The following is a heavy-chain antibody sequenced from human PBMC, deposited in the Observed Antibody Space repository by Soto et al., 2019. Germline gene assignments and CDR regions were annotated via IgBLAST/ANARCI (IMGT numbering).Heavy chain of an antibody. CDR3: VRADFWSSYDRYGMDV. CDR1: GFSFTLYD. D-gene: IGHD3-3*01. V-gene: IGHV3-13*01. J-gene: IGHJ6*02. Sequence: EVQLVESGGGLVQPGGSLRLSCAASGFSFTLYDMHWVRQGRGGSLEWVSGIDTAGDTYYPGSVKGRFTISRENAKNSLYLQMHSLRAEDTAVYFCVRADFWSSYDRYGMDVWGQGTTVTVSS. CDR2: IDTAGDT.